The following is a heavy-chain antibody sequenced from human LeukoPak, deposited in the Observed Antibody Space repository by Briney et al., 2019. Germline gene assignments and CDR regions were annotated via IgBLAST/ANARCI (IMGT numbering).Heavy chain of an antibody. CDR3: AKASMVRGVIERLYFDY. V-gene: IGHV3-30*18. D-gene: IGHD3-10*01. J-gene: IGHJ4*02. CDR1: GFTFSSYG. Sequence: GGSLRLSCAASGFTFSSYGMHWVRQAPGKGLEWVAVISYDGSNKYYADSVKGRFTISRDNSKNTLYLQMNSLRAEDTAVYYCAKASMVRGVIERLYFDYWGQGTLVTVSS. CDR2: ISYDGSNK.